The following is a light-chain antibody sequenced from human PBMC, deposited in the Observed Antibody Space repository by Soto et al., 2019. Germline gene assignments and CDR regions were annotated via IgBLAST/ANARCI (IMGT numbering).Light chain of an antibody. CDR1: RDISTY. V-gene: IGKV1-9*01. Sequence: DVQLTQTPSFLSASVGDRVTITCRASRDISTYLAWYQQKPGKAPKLLIYAASTLHTGVPSRFSGSGSGTEFTLTISSLQPEAFATFICHQFNGYPLTFGGGTKVEI. CDR2: AAS. J-gene: IGKJ4*01. CDR3: HQFNGYPLT.